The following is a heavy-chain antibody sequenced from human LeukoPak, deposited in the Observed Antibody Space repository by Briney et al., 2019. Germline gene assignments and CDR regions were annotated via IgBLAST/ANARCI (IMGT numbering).Heavy chain of an antibody. CDR1: GFTFSNAW. J-gene: IGHJ4*02. V-gene: IGHV3-15*01. Sequence: AGGSLRLSCAASGFTFSNAWMSWVRQAPGKGLEWVGRIKSKTDGGTTDYAAPVKGRFTISRDDSKNTLYLQMNSLKTEDTAVYYCTTTYGSGSYYMRFDYWGQGTLVTVSS. D-gene: IGHD3-10*01. CDR2: IKSKTDGGTT. CDR3: TTTYGSGSYYMRFDY.